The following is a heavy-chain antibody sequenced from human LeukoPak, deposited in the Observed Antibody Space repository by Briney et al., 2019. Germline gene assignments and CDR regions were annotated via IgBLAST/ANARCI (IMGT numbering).Heavy chain of an antibody. CDR1: GFSFSSYR. CDR3: ARDLGTRKSRALAD. CDR2: IISNNGYI. V-gene: IGHV3-21*01. J-gene: IGHJ4*02. D-gene: IGHD3-3*02. Sequence: GGSLRLSCSASGFSFSSYRMNSVRQPPGKGREWVASIISNNGYIYYTDSAKGRFTISRENGVKSLHLQMNSLRAEDAAVYYCARDLGTRKSRALADWGQGTLVTVSS.